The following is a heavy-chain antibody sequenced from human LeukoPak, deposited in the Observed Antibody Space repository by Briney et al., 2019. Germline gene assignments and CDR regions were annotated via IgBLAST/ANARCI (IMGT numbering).Heavy chain of an antibody. CDR2: ISYDGSNK. D-gene: IGHD6-13*01. CDR1: GFTFSSYA. J-gene: IGHJ6*03. Sequence: GGSLRLSCAASGFTFSSYAMHWVRQAPGKGLEWVAVISYDGSNKYYADSVKGRFTISRDNSKNTLYLQMNSLRAEDTAVYYCARERSSWYRHYYYYMDVWGKGTTVTVSS. CDR3: ARERSSWYRHYYYYMDV. V-gene: IGHV3-30*04.